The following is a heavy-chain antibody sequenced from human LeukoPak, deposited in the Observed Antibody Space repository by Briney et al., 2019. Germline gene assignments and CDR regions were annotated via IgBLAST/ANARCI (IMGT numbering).Heavy chain of an antibody. CDR1: GFTFSNAW. CDR3: TTGASIAAARDAFDF. CDR2: IASKGDGGTT. D-gene: IGHD6-13*01. J-gene: IGHJ3*01. Sequence: PGGSLRLSCAAPGFTFSNAWMSWVRQAPGKRLEWVGRIASKGDGGTTDYAAPVKGRFTISRDDSRNTLSLQMSSLKTEDTAVYYCTTGASIAAARDAFDFWGQGTMVTVSS. V-gene: IGHV3-15*04.